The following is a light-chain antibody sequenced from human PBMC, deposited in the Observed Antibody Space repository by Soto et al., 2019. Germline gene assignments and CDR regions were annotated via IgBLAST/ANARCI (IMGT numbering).Light chain of an antibody. V-gene: IGKV3-15*01. CDR1: QSVSNN. J-gene: IGKJ1*01. Sequence: ILMTQSPATLSVSPGERATLSCRASQSVSNNLAWYQQKPGQAPRLLIYDASTRATGIPARFSGSGSGTEFTLTISGLQSEDFTLYYCQQYSNWPPWTFGQGTKVEIK. CDR2: DAS. CDR3: QQYSNWPPWT.